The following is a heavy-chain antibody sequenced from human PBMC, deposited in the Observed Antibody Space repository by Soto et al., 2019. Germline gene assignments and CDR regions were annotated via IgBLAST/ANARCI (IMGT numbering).Heavy chain of an antibody. CDR1: GYNFATYW. CDR3: ARERATGDSYFEF. CDR2: IYPSDSDT. D-gene: IGHD4-17*01. J-gene: IGHJ4*02. Sequence: GESLKISCQASGYNFATYWIGWVRQMPGKGLEWMAIIYPSDSDTRYSPSFPGQVTISADRSISTTYLQWSSLKASDTAMYYCARERATGDSYFEFWGQGTLVTVSS. V-gene: IGHV5-51*01.